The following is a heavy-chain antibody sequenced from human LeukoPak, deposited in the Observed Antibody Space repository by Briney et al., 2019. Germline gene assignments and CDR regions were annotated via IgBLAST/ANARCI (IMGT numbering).Heavy chain of an antibody. CDR3: AVGLHSGQFAFDI. CDR2: VYHSGSA. CDR1: GYSISRGSY. J-gene: IGHJ3*02. Sequence: SETLSLTCAVSGYSISRGSYWGWIRQPPGKGLEWIGSVYHSGSAHYNPSLKSRVTISVDTSKNQFSLKLTSVTAADTAVYCCAVGLHSGQFAFDIWGQGTMVTVSS. V-gene: IGHV4-38-2*01. D-gene: IGHD5-24*01.